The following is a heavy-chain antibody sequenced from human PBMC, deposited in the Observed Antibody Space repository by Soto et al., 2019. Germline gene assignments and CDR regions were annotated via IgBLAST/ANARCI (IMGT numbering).Heavy chain of an antibody. CDR1: GFTFSSYG. CDR3: ATSGINEILGRSPFDY. V-gene: IGHV3-33*01. CDR2: IWYDGSNK. D-gene: IGHD3-3*01. J-gene: IGHJ4*02. Sequence: QVQLVESGGGVVQPGRSLRLSCAASGFTFSSYGMHWVRQAPGKGLEWVAVIWYDGSNKYYADSVKGRFTISRDNSKNTLYLQMNSLRAEDTAVYYCATSGINEILGRSPFDYWGQGTLVTVSS.